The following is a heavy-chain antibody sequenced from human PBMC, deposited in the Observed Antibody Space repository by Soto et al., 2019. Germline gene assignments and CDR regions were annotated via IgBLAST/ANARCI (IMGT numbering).Heavy chain of an antibody. CDR3: ARDDPSITIFGVSYDAFDI. D-gene: IGHD3-3*01. CDR1: GGSISSGGYY. Sequence: SEALSLTGAVSGGSISSGGYYSSWIRQHPGKGLEWIGYIYYSGSTYYNPSLKSRVTISVDTSKNQFSLKLSSVTAADTAVYYCARDDPSITIFGVSYDAFDIWGQGTMVTVSS. CDR2: IYYSGST. V-gene: IGHV4-31*11. J-gene: IGHJ3*02.